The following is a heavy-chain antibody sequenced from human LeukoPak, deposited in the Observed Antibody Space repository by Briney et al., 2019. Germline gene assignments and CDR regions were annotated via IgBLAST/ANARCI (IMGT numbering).Heavy chain of an antibody. V-gene: IGHV4-34*01. Sequence: SETLSLTCAVSGGSFSGYYWTWIRQPPGKGLEWIGEINHSGSANYNPSLKSRVTISVDTSKNQLSLRLTSVTAADTAVYYCARSLFPYYYDSSAYFPFDYWGQGTLVTVSS. D-gene: IGHD3-22*01. CDR2: INHSGSA. CDR1: GGSFSGYY. J-gene: IGHJ4*02. CDR3: ARSLFPYYYDSSAYFPFDY.